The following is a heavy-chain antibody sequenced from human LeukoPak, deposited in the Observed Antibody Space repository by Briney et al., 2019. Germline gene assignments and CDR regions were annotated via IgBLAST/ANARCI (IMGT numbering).Heavy chain of an antibody. CDR2: IYYSGST. Sequence: SETLSLTCTVSGGSISSSYWSWIRQPPGKGLEWIGYIYYSGSTNYNPSLKSRVTISVDTSKNQFSLKLSSVTAADTAVYYCASRITVAGNYFDYWGQGTLVTVSS. J-gene: IGHJ4*02. CDR1: GGSISSSY. D-gene: IGHD6-19*01. V-gene: IGHV4-59*01. CDR3: ASRITVAGNYFDY.